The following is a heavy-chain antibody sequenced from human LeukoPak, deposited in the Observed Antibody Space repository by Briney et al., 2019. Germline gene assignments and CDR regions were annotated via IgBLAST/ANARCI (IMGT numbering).Heavy chain of an antibody. CDR3: ARDRSGYGDFDS. D-gene: IGHD5-12*01. CDR1: GRSISRGSY. V-gene: IGHV4-38-2*02. Sequence: SETLSLTCDISGRSISRGSYWGWIRRPPGKGLEWIGNIDHAGSPYYNPSLRSRVTISVATSNNQFSLKLSSVTAPDTAVYYCARDRSGYGDFDSWGQGTLVTVSS. CDR2: IDHAGSP. J-gene: IGHJ4*02.